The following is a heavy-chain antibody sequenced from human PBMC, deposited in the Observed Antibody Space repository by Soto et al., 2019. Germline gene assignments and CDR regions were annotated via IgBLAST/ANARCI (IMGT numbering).Heavy chain of an antibody. J-gene: IGHJ6*02. CDR1: GCTFGAYV. CDR3: ARGSLYCSSTSCSYGMDG. V-gene: IGHV3-33*01. Sequence: GGSLLLSCASSGCTFGAYVMHWVRPAPGEGLQWVAVIWFDGSNEHYADSVKGRFTISRDNSKNTLYLQMYSPRAGDTAVYYCARGSLYCSSTSCSYGMDGWGQGTTVTVSS. CDR2: IWFDGSNE. D-gene: IGHD2-15*01.